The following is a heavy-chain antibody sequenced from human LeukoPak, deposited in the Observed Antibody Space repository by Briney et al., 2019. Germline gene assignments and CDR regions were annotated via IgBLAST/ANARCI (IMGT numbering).Heavy chain of an antibody. CDR3: ARAHDYYDSSGYGY. J-gene: IGHJ4*02. D-gene: IGHD3-22*01. Sequence: SETLSLTCTVSGGSISSYYWSWIRQPPGKGLEWIGYIYYNGSTNYNPSLKSRVTILVDTSKNQFSLKVSSLTAADTAVYYCARAHDYYDSSGYGYWGQGTLVTVSS. CDR2: IYYNGST. V-gene: IGHV4-59*01. CDR1: GGSISSYY.